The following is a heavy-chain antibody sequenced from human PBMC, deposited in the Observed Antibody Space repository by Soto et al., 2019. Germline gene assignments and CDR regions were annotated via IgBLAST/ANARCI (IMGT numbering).Heavy chain of an antibody. D-gene: IGHD2-2*01. CDR1: GFTFSSYG. Sequence: QVQLVESGGGVVQPGRSLRLSCVASGFTFSSYGMHWVRQAPGKGLEWVAVIAYDGSNKYYADSVKGRFTISRDNSKNTLYMQMKRLRAEDTAVYYCAKDNCISTSCYRLYNWFDPWGQGTLVTVYS. CDR3: AKDNCISTSCYRLYNWFDP. CDR2: IAYDGSNK. J-gene: IGHJ5*02. V-gene: IGHV3-30*18.